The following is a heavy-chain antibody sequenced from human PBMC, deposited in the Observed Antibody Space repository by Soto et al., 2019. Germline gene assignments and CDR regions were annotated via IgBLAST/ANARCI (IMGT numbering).Heavy chain of an antibody. CDR1: GFIFSNYV. Sequence: QVQQVESGGGVVQPGRSLRLSCAASGFIFSNYVMYWVRQAPGKGLEWVAFMSYDGTTKYYADSVKGRFTISRDNSKNTLYLQMNNLRPEDTGVYYCAREVLWSRYFDYWGQGTLVTVSS. CDR2: MSYDGTTK. J-gene: IGHJ4*02. D-gene: IGHD2-21*01. V-gene: IGHV3-30-3*01. CDR3: AREVLWSRYFDY.